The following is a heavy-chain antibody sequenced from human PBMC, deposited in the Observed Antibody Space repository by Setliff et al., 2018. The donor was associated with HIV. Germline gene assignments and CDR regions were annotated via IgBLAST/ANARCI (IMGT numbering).Heavy chain of an antibody. CDR3: ARGRPGWYLDY. J-gene: IGHJ4*02. CDR2: INPNYGIT. V-gene: IGHV1-2*02. CDR1: GYTFTDYY. D-gene: IGHD6-19*01. Sequence: ASVKVSCKASGYTFTDYYIHWVRQAPGQGLEWMGWINPNYGITNYAQKFQGRVTMTRDMSTKTAYMDLTSLGSDDMSIDYCARGRPGWYLDYWGQGALVTVSS.